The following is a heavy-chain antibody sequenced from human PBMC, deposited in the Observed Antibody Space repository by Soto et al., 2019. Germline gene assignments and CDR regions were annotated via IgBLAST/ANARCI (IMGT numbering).Heavy chain of an antibody. V-gene: IGHV1-69*01. CDR3: ATKEPGGIHDYGDYFDY. J-gene: IGHJ4*02. CDR2: IIPIFGTA. CDR1: GGTFSSYA. D-gene: IGHD4-17*01. Sequence: QVQLVQPGAEVKKPGSSVKVSCKASGGTFSSYAISWVRQAPGQGLEWMGGIIPIFGTANYAQKFQGRVAITADESTSTAYMELSSLRSEDTAVYYCATKEPGGIHDYGDYFDYWGQGTLVTVSS.